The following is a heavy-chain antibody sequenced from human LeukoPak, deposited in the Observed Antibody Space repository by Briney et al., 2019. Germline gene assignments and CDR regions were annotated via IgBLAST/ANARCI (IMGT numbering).Heavy chain of an antibody. Sequence: PSETLSLTCTVSGGSISSGGYYWSWIRQHPGKGLEWIGNIYFSGSTYYNPSLKSRVTISVDTSKNQFSLKLSSVTAADTAVYYCARAQYCSSTSCYSSWFDPWAGEPWSPSPQ. D-gene: IGHD2-2*02. V-gene: IGHV4-31*03. J-gene: IGHJ5*02. CDR2: IYFSGST. CDR1: GGSISSGGYY. CDR3: ARAQYCSSTSCYSSWFDP.